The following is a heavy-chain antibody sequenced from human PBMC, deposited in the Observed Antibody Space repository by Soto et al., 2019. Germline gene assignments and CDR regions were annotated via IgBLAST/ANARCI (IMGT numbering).Heavy chain of an antibody. V-gene: IGHV4-59*01. J-gene: IGHJ6*02. CDR2: IYYSGST. CDR3: ARDMGLGHQPPHKEKGYYYDSSGYRSGPYYGMDV. CDR1: GGSISSYY. Sequence: SETLSLTCTVSGGSISSYYWSWIRQPPGKGLEWIGYIYYSGSTNYNPSLKSRVTISVDTSKNQFSLKLSSVTAADTAVYYCARDMGLGHQPPHKEKGYYYDSSGYRSGPYYGMDVWGQGTTVTVSS. D-gene: IGHD3-22*01.